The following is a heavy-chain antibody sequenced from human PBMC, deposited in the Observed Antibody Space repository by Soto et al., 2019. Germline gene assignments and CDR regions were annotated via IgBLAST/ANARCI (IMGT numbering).Heavy chain of an antibody. D-gene: IGHD4-17*01. CDR3: ARAHPDLEHYGDYFDY. J-gene: IGHJ4*02. CDR2: IYHSGST. CDR1: GGPISSGGYS. V-gene: IGHV4-30-2*01. Sequence: SETLSLTCAVSGGPISSGGYSWSWIRQPPGKGLEWIGYIYHSGSTYYNPSLKSRVTISVDRSKNQFSLKLSSVTAADTAVYYCARAHPDLEHYGDYFDYWGQGTLVTVSS.